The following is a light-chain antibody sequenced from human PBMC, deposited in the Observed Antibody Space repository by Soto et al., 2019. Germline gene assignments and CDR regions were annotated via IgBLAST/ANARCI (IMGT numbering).Light chain of an antibody. Sequence: DIQMTQSPSALSGSVGDRVTITCRASQTISSWLAWYQQKPGKAPKLLIYDASSLEGGVPSRFSGSGSGTEFTLTISGLQPGDSATYYCQQYNSYSPTFGQGTKVDIK. CDR2: DAS. CDR3: QQYNSYSPT. V-gene: IGKV1-5*01. J-gene: IGKJ1*01. CDR1: QTISSW.